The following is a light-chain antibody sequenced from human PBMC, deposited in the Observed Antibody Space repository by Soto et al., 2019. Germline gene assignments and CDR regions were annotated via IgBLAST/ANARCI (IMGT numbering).Light chain of an antibody. CDR1: QSISIY. CDR2: VAS. Sequence: DIQMTQSPSSLSASVEDRVTITCRASQSISIYLNWYQQKPGKAPSLLIYVASSLQGGVPSRFSGSGSGTDFTLTISSLQPEDFATYYCQQSYKTPLTFGQGTRLEIK. CDR3: QQSYKTPLT. J-gene: IGKJ5*01. V-gene: IGKV1-39*01.